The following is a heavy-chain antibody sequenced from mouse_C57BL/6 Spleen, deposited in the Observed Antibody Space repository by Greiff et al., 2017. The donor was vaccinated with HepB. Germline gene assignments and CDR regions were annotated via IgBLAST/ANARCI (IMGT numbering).Heavy chain of an antibody. D-gene: IGHD1-1*01. Sequence: EVKLVESGGGLVKPGGSLKLSCAASGFTFSSYAMSWVRQTPEKRLEWVATISDGGSYTYYPDNVKGRFTIARDNATNNLYLQMSHLKSEGTSMYYCARDPVQSSYWYFDVWGTGTTVTVSS. V-gene: IGHV5-4*01. J-gene: IGHJ1*03. CDR3: ARDPVQSSYWYFDV. CDR2: ISDGGSYT. CDR1: GFTFSSYA.